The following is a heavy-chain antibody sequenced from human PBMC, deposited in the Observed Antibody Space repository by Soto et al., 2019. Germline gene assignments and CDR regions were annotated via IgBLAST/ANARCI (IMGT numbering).Heavy chain of an antibody. D-gene: IGHD2-15*01. J-gene: IGHJ6*02. CDR1: GYTFTSYY. CDR3: ARGYCSGGSCYRDYYYYGMDV. CDR2: INPSGGST. V-gene: IGHV1-46*01. Sequence: EASVKVSCKASGYTFTSYYMHWVRQAPGQGLEWMGIINPSGGSTSYAQKFQGRVTMTRDTSTSTVYMELSSLRSEDTAVYYCARGYCSGGSCYRDYYYYGMDVWGQGTTVTVSS.